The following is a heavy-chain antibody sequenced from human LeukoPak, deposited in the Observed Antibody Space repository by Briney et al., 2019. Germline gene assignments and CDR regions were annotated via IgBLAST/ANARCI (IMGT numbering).Heavy chain of an antibody. D-gene: IGHD6-13*01. Sequence: ASVKVSCKASGYTFISYGISWVRQAPGQGLEWMGWISAYNGNTNYAQKLQGRVTMTTDTSTSTAYMELRSLRSDDTAVYYCARDPHPHIAAAGRGNGMDVWGQGTTVTVSS. CDR2: ISAYNGNT. CDR3: ARDPHPHIAAAGRGNGMDV. CDR1: GYTFISYG. V-gene: IGHV1-18*01. J-gene: IGHJ6*02.